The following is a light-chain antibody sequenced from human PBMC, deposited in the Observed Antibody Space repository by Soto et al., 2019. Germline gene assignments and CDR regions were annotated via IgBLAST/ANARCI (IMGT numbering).Light chain of an antibody. Sequence: EIVLTQSPGTLSLSPGERATLSYRASQSVSSSYLAWYKQKPGQAPRLXIYGASSRATGIPDRFSGSGSGTDFTLTISRLEPEDFAVYYCQQYGSSPKTFGQGTKVDIK. CDR3: QQYGSSPKT. J-gene: IGKJ1*01. CDR2: GAS. CDR1: QSVSSSY. V-gene: IGKV3-20*01.